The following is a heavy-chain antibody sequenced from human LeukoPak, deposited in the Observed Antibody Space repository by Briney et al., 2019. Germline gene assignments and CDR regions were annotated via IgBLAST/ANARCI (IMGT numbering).Heavy chain of an antibody. D-gene: IGHD3-3*01. CDR2: IYYSGST. J-gene: IGHJ3*02. Sequence: KPSQTLSLTCTVSGGSISSGVYYWSWIRQHPGKGLEGIGYIYYSGSTYYNPSLKSRVTISVDTSKNQFSLKLSSVTAADTAVYYCAREGIGRHYDFWSGSHGAFDIWGQGTMVTVSS. V-gene: IGHV4-31*03. CDR1: GGSISSGVYY. CDR3: AREGIGRHYDFWSGSHGAFDI.